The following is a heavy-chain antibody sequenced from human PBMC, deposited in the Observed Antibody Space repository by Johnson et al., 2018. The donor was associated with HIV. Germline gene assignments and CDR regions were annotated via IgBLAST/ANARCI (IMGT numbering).Heavy chain of an antibody. CDR3: ARGGVVTAIPHAFDI. CDR1: GFTFSSYG. CDR2: IRYDGSNK. Sequence: VQLVESGGGVVQPGGSLRLSCAASGFTFSSYGMHWVRQAPGKGLEWVAFIRYDGSNKYYADSVKGRFTISRDNSKNTLYLQMNSLRAEDTAVYYCARGGVVTAIPHAFDIWGQGTMVTVSS. V-gene: IGHV3-30*02. J-gene: IGHJ3*02. D-gene: IGHD2-21*02.